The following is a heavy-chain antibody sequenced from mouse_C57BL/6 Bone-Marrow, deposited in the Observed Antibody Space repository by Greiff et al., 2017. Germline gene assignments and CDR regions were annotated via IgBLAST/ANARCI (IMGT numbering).Heavy chain of an antibody. CDR2: IYPRSGNT. V-gene: IGHV1-81*01. CDR1: GYTFTSYG. CDR3: ASGGELGYFDV. J-gene: IGHJ1*03. Sequence: ESGAELARPGASVKLSCKASGYTFTSYGISWVKQRTGQGLEWIGEIYPRSGNTYYNEKFKGKATLTADKSSSTAYMELRSLTSEDSAVYFCASGGELGYFDVWGTGTTVTVSS. D-gene: IGHD4-1*01.